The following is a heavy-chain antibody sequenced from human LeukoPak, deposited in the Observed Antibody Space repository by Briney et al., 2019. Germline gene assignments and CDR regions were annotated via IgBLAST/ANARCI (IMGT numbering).Heavy chain of an antibody. CDR1: GFTFSSYS. J-gene: IGHJ4*02. D-gene: IGHD3-16*01. V-gene: IGHV3-21*01. Sequence: GRSLRLSCSASGFTFSSYSMNWVRQAPGKGLEWVSSISSSSSIIYYADSVKGRFTIPRHNAKNSLYLQMNSLRAEDTAVYYWARDLFDDYSLDYWGQGTLVTVSS. CDR2: ISSSSSII. CDR3: ARDLFDDYSLDY.